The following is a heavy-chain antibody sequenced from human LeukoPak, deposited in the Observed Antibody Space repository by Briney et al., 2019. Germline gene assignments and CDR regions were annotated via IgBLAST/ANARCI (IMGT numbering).Heavy chain of an antibody. CDR1: GFTFSSYS. J-gene: IGHJ4*02. V-gene: IGHV3-21*04. CDR3: AKVRTSLYFFDF. CDR2: ISSSSSYI. Sequence: GGSLRLSCAASGFTFSSYSMNWVRQAPGKGLEWVSSISSSSSYIYYADSVKGRFTISRDDSKNMLYLQMSSLRAEDTALYYCAKVRTSLYFFDFWGQGTLVTVSS. D-gene: IGHD1-7*01.